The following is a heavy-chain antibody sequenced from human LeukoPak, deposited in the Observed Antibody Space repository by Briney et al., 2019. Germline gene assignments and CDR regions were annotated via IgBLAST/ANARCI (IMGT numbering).Heavy chain of an antibody. D-gene: IGHD1-26*01. J-gene: IGHJ4*02. V-gene: IGHV4-4*07. CDR1: GXSISSYP. Sequence: KTSETLSLTCTVSGXSISSYPGSWIRQPAGKGLEWIGRIYTSGSTNYNPSLKSRVTMSVDTSKNQFSLKLSSVTAADTAVYYCARASSGTYYYFDYWGQGTLVTVSS. CDR3: ARASSGTYYYFDY. CDR2: IYTSGST.